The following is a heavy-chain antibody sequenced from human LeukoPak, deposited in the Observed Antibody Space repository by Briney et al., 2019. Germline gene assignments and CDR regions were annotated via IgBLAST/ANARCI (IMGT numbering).Heavy chain of an antibody. J-gene: IGHJ4*02. D-gene: IGHD6-13*01. CDR2: IFHSGTT. V-gene: IGHV4-39*01. CDR1: GGSVSSSSFH. CDR3: ARYESAAGFFDY. Sequence: SETLPLTCTVSGGSVSSSSFHWGWIRQPPGKGLEWIGSIFHSGTTYYNPSLKSRVSISVDTSKNQFSLKVRSVTAADTAVYYCARYESAAGFFDYWGQGTLVTVSS.